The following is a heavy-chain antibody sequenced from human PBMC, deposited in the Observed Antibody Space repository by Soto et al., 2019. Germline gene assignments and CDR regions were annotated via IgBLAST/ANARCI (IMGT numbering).Heavy chain of an antibody. CDR3: ARDGSGFHWYFDL. J-gene: IGHJ2*01. V-gene: IGHV6-1*01. D-gene: IGHD6-19*01. CDR1: GDSVSSDSAT. CDR2: TYYRSKWYN. Sequence: PSQTLSLTCAISGDSVSSDSATWSWIRQSPSRGREWLGRTYYRSKWYNDYAVSVKSRIAITPDTSKNQLSLHLNSVTPEDTALYFCARDGSGFHWYFDLWGRGTLVTVSS.